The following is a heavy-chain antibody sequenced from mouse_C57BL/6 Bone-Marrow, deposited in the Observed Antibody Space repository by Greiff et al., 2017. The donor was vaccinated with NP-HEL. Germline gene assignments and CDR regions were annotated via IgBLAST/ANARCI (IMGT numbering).Heavy chain of an antibody. CDR1: GYTFTSYW. D-gene: IGHD2-5*01. CDR3: ASDSNCGFAY. V-gene: IGHV1-53*01. Sequence: VQLQQPGTELVKPGASVKLSCKASGYTFTSYWMHWVKQRPGQGLEWIGNINPSNGGTNYNEKFKSKATLTVDKSSSTAYMHLNSLTSEDSAVDCCASDSNCGFAYWGQGTLVTVSA. J-gene: IGHJ3*01. CDR2: INPSNGGT.